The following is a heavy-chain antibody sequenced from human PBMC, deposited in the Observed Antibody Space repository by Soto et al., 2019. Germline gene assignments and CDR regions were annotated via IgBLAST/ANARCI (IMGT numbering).Heavy chain of an antibody. D-gene: IGHD6-6*01. CDR2: INSYNGNT. V-gene: IGHV1-18*01. Sequence: QVQLVQSGAEVKKPGASVKVSCKASGYTFITYGISWVRQAPGQGLEWMGWINSYNGNTNYAQKLQGRVTMTTDTSTTTADMELRSLRSDDTAVYYCARDRPTSSIRARDYYSAMDVWGQGTTVTVSS. CDR3: ARDRPTSSIRARDYYSAMDV. CDR1: GYTFITYG. J-gene: IGHJ6*02.